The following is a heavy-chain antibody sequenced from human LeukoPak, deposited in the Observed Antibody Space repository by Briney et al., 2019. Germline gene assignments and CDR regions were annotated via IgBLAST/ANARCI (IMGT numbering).Heavy chain of an antibody. CDR3: ARPKRSGTNDAFDI. CDR1: GYSFTNYW. D-gene: IGHD1-26*01. Sequence: GESLKISCKGSGYSFTNYWIAWVRQMPGKGLGWMGIIYPGDSDTRYSPSFQGQVTISADKSISTAYLQWSSLKASDTAMYYCARPKRSGTNDAFDIWGQGTMVTVSS. J-gene: IGHJ3*02. CDR2: IYPGDSDT. V-gene: IGHV5-51*01.